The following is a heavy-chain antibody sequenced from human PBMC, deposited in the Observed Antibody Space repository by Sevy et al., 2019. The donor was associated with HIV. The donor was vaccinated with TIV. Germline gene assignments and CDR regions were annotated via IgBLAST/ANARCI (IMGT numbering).Heavy chain of an antibody. CDR3: TRDGDGYSSSPSGSY. CDR1: GFTFGDYA. J-gene: IGHJ4*02. D-gene: IGHD6-6*01. CDR2: IRSKAYGGTT. Sequence: GGSLRLSCTASGFTFGDYAMSWFRQAPGKGLEWVGFIRSKAYGGTTEYAASVKGRFTISRDDSKSIAYLQMNSLKTEDTAVYYCTRDGDGYSSSPSGSYWGQGTLVTVSS. V-gene: IGHV3-49*03.